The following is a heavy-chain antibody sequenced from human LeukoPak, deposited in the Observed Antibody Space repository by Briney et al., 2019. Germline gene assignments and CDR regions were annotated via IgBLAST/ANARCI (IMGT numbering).Heavy chain of an antibody. Sequence: ASVKVSCKASGYTFTDYFIHWVRQAPGQGLEWMGWLNPHSGVTKYAQKVQGRVTMTRDTSISTAYMDLSGLRSDDTAVYFCARELIEEQNWFDPWGQGTLVTVSS. CDR1: GYTFTDYF. CDR3: ARELIEEQNWFDP. CDR2: LNPHSGVT. V-gene: IGHV1-2*02. J-gene: IGHJ5*02. D-gene: IGHD2/OR15-2a*01.